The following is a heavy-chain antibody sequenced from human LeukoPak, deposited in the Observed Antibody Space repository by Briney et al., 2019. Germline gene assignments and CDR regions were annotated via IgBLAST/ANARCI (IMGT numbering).Heavy chain of an antibody. CDR3: ARDGSPMVRGVIGY. D-gene: IGHD3-10*01. CDR2: ISSSSSYI. Sequence: GGSLRLSCAASGFTFSSYNMNWVRQAPGKGLEWVSSISSSSSYIYYADSVKGRFTISRDNAKNSLYLQMNSLRAEDTAVYYCARDGSPMVRGVIGYWGQGTLVTVSS. J-gene: IGHJ4*02. CDR1: GFTFSSYN. V-gene: IGHV3-21*01.